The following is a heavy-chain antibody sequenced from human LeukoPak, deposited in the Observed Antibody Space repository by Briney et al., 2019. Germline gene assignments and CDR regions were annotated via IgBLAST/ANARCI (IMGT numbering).Heavy chain of an antibody. J-gene: IGHJ3*02. D-gene: IGHD6-19*01. CDR3: ARETFTEWLVTLHDAFDI. Sequence: GGSLRLSCAASGFTFSSYSMNWVRQAPGKGLGWVSYISSSSSTIYYADSVRGRFTISRDNAKNSLYLQMNSLRAEDTAVYYCARETFTEWLVTLHDAFDIWGQGTMVTVSS. CDR2: ISSSSSTI. V-gene: IGHV3-48*04. CDR1: GFTFSSYS.